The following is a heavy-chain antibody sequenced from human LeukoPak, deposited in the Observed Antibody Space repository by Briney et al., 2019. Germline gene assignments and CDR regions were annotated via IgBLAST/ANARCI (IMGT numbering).Heavy chain of an antibody. V-gene: IGHV3-43*01. Sequence: SGGSLRLSCAASGFTFDDYTMHWVRQAPGKGLEWVSLISWDGGSTYYADSVKGRFTISRDNSKNSLYLQMNSLRTEDTALYYCAKDMAHSSSSRGVDYWGQGTLVTVSS. J-gene: IGHJ4*02. D-gene: IGHD6-6*01. CDR3: AKDMAHSSSSRGVDY. CDR1: GFTFDDYT. CDR2: ISWDGGST.